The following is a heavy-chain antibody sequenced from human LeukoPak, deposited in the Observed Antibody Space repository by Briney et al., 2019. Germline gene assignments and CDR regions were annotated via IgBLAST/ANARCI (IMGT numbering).Heavy chain of an antibody. V-gene: IGHV4-39*01. CDR1: GGSISSSSYY. D-gene: IGHD4-17*01. Sequence: SETLSLTCTVSGGSISSSSYYWGWLRQPPGKGLEWIGSIYYSGSTYYNPSLKSRVTISVDTSKNQFSLKLSSVTAADTAVYYCASRALTSTGSFDYWGQGTLVTVSS. CDR3: ASRALTSTGSFDY. J-gene: IGHJ4*02. CDR2: IYYSGST.